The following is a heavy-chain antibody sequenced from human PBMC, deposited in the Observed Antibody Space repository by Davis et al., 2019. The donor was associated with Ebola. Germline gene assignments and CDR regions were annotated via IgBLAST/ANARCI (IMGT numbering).Heavy chain of an antibody. V-gene: IGHV3-30-3*01. Sequence: GESLKISCAASGFTFSTYAMHWVRQAPGKGLEWVALISYDGSNKYYADSVKGRFTISRDNSKNTLYLQMNSLRAEDTAVYYCARDSNDWVFDYWGQGTLVTVSS. CDR3: ARDSNDWVFDY. CDR2: ISYDGSNK. D-gene: IGHD3-9*01. CDR1: GFTFSTYA. J-gene: IGHJ4*02.